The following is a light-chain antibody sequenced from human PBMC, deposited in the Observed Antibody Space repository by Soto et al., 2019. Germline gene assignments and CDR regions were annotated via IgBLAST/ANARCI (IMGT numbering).Light chain of an antibody. CDR1: QSISSW. J-gene: IGKJ1*01. CDR2: KAS. Sequence: DIQMTQSPSSLSASVEDRVVITCRASQSISSWLAWYQQKPGKAPKLLIYKASSLESGVPSRFSGSGSGTEFTLTISSLQPDDFATYYCQQYNSYPWTFGQGTKVDIK. CDR3: QQYNSYPWT. V-gene: IGKV1-5*03.